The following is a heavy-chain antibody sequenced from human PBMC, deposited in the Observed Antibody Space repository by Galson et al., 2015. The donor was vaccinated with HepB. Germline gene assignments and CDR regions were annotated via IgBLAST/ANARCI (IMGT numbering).Heavy chain of an antibody. V-gene: IGHV3-64*01. CDR2: INSNGRST. J-gene: IGHJ1*01. CDR3: TRWAAPGGQAS. Sequence: SLRLSCAASGFTVSSNYMSWVRQAPGKGLEYVSAINSNGRSTYYANSVRGRFTISRDNSKDTLYLQMGSLRVEDMAIYYCTRWAAPGGQASWVQASRCTVSS. D-gene: IGHD6-25*01. CDR1: GFTVSSNY.